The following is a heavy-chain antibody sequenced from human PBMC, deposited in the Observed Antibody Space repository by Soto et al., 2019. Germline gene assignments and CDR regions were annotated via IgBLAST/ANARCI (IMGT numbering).Heavy chain of an antibody. Sequence: GGSLGLSCAASGFSFSSHAMSWVRQAPGKGLEWVSAISGSGGSTYYADCVKGRLPISRDNSKNTLYLQMNSLRAEDTAVYYCAKHIRRLFPYYFDYWGQGTLVTVSS. D-gene: IGHD3-22*01. CDR3: AKHIRRLFPYYFDY. V-gene: IGHV3-23*01. J-gene: IGHJ4*02. CDR2: ISGSGGST. CDR1: GFSFSSHA.